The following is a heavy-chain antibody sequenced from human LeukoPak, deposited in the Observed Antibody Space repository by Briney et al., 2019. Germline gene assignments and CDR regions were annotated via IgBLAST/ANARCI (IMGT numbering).Heavy chain of an antibody. CDR2: IYYSGST. D-gene: IGHD3-3*01. CDR1: GGSISSSSYY. Sequence: SETLSLTCTVSGGSISSSSYYWGWIRQPPGKGLEWIGSIYYSGSTYYNPSLKSRVTISVDTSKNQFSLKLSSVTAADTAVYYCARQNYYDFWSGYFYFDYWGQGTLVTVSS. CDR3: ARQNYYDFWSGYFYFDY. V-gene: IGHV4-39*01. J-gene: IGHJ4*02.